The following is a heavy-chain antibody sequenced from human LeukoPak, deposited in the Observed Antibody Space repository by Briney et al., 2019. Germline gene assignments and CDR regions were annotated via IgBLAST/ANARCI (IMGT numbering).Heavy chain of an antibody. Sequence: PSETLSLTCTVSGGSISSYYWSWIWQPPGKGLEWIGYIYYSGSTNYNPSLKSRVTISVDTSKNQFSLKLSSVTAADTAVYYCARGEWELPFFDYWGQGTLVTVSS. D-gene: IGHD1-26*01. V-gene: IGHV4-59*08. CDR3: ARGEWELPFFDY. CDR2: IYYSGST. J-gene: IGHJ4*02. CDR1: GGSISSYY.